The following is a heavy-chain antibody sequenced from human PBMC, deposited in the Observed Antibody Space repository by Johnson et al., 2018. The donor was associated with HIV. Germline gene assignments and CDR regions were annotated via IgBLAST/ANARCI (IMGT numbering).Heavy chain of an antibody. V-gene: IGHV3-20*04. Sequence: VQLVESGGGLVQPGGSLRLSCAASGFTFDDHGMSWVRQGSGKGLEWVSGINWNGGRTGYADSVKGRFTISRDNAKKSLYLQMNSLRAEDTALYYCAKVGAMVVTPRGEAFDIWCQGTMVTVSS. J-gene: IGHJ3*02. CDR1: GFTFDDHG. D-gene: IGHD4-23*01. CDR2: INWNGGRT. CDR3: AKVGAMVVTPRGEAFDI.